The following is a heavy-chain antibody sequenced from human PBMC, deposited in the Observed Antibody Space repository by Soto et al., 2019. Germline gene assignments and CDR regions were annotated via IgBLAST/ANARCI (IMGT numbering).Heavy chain of an antibody. D-gene: IGHD1-7*01. V-gene: IGHV3-23*01. Sequence: EVQLLESGGGLVQPGGSLRLSCAASGFTFSSYAMSWVRQAPGKGLEWVSAISGSGGSTYYADSVKGRFTISRDNSKNTLYLQMNSLRAEDTAVYYCAKAQLRTPDYYYYYGMDVWGQGTTVTVSS. CDR1: GFTFSSYA. J-gene: IGHJ6*02. CDR3: AKAQLRTPDYYYYYGMDV. CDR2: ISGSGGST.